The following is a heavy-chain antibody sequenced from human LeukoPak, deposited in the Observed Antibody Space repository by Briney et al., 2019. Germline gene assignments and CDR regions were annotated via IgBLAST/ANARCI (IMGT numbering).Heavy chain of an antibody. V-gene: IGHV4-39*07. Sequence: PSETLSLTWTVSGGSIISSSCDWGGIRQPPGKGLEWIVSIYYSGSTYYNPTLKSRVTISVDRSRNQLCRKLSSVTAADKDVYYCDRVRYGDTPDYFDYWGQGTLVTVSS. CDR1: GGSIISSSCD. D-gene: IGHD4-17*01. J-gene: IGHJ4*02. CDR2: IYYSGST. CDR3: DRVRYGDTPDYFDY.